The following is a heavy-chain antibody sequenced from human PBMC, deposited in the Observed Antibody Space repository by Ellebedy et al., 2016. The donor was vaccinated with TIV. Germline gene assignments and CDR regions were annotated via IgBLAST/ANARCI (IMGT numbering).Heavy chain of an antibody. CDR1: GFTVSSNY. Sequence: GESLKISCAASGFTVSSNYMSWVRQAPGKGPEWVSRISGDGRTTNYADSVKGRFTISRDNAKNTLYLQMNSLRAEDTAVYYCARDGIVGGTTEYYFDYWGQGTQVTVSS. CDR3: ARDGIVGGTTEYYFDY. V-gene: IGHV3-74*01. CDR2: ISGDGRTT. D-gene: IGHD1-26*01. J-gene: IGHJ4*02.